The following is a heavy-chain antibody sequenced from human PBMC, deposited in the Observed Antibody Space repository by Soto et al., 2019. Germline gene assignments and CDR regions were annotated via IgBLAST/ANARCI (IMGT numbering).Heavy chain of an antibody. D-gene: IGHD5-18*01. J-gene: IGHJ6*02. CDR1: GFTFSDYY. Sequence: PGGSLRLSCAASGFTFSDYYMSWIRQAPGKGLEWVSYISSSSSYTNYADSVKGRFTISRDNAKNSLYLQMNSLRAEDTAVYYCAGGGYSYGYSYYYYGMDVWGQGTTVTVSS. CDR2: ISSSSSYT. CDR3: AGGGYSYGYSYYYYGMDV. V-gene: IGHV3-11*06.